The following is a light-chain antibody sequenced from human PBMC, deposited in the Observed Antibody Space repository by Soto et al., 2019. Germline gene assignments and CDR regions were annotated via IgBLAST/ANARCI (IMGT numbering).Light chain of an antibody. CDR2: STN. J-gene: IGLJ7*01. CDR3: AAWDGSLNVVL. Sequence: QSALTQPPSASGTPGQRVTISCSGSSSNIGTNTVNWYQQFPRSAPKLLMYSTNQRPSGVPDRFSGSKSGTSASLAISWLQSEDEADYYCAAWDGSLNVVLFGGGTQLTVL. CDR1: SSNIGTNT. V-gene: IGLV1-44*01.